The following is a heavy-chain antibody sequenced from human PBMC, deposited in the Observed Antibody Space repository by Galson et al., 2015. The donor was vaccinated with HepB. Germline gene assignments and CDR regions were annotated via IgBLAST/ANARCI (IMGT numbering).Heavy chain of an antibody. V-gene: IGHV3-21*01. D-gene: IGHD6-13*01. CDR2: ISSSSSYI. CDR3: ARVPKRLYSSSCDY. J-gene: IGHJ4*02. CDR1: GFTFSSYS. Sequence: SLRLSCAASGFTFSSYSMNWVRQAPGKGLEWVSSISSSSSYIYYADSVKGRFTISRDNAKNSLYLQMNSLRAEDTAVYYCARVPKRLYSSSCDYWGQGTLVTVSS.